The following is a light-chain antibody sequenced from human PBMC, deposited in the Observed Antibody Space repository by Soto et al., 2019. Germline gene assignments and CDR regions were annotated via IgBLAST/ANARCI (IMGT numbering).Light chain of an antibody. V-gene: IGKV3-20*01. J-gene: IGKJ4*01. CDR2: GAS. CDR3: QQYGSSPLT. CDR1: QSFSSSY. Sequence: TQSPGTLSLSPGERATLSCRASQSFSSSYLAWYQQKPGQPPRLLIYGASIRATGIPDRFSGSGSGTDFTLTVSRLEPEDFAVYYCQQYGSSPLTFGGGTKV.